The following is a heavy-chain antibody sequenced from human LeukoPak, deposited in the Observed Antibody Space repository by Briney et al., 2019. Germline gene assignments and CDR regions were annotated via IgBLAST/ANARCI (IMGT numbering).Heavy chain of an antibody. J-gene: IGHJ3*01. V-gene: IGHV3-48*02. CDR2: ISNSDDTR. CDR1: GYTFTSYS. CDR3: VRGYYSNSFDF. Sequence: GGSLRLSCAASGYTFTSYSMSWVRQAPGKGLEWVSFISNSDDTRYYADSVRGRFTISRDDAKNSLYLQMSSLRDGDTAVYYCVRGYYSNSFDFWGQGTVVTVSS. D-gene: IGHD2/OR15-2a*01.